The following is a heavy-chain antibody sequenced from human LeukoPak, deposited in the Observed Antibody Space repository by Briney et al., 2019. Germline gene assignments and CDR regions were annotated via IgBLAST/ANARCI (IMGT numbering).Heavy chain of an antibody. CDR3: AKAPVTTCRGAYCYPFDY. CDR1: RYTLSSYA. J-gene: IGHJ4*02. CDR2: ISDSANK. V-gene: IGHV3-23*01. Sequence: PGGSLRLSCAASRYTLSSYAMSWARQAPGRGLEWVSDISDSANKYHADSVKGRFTISRDSYKNTLFLQMNRLRPEDAAVYYCAKAPVTTCRGAYCYPFDYWGQGTLVTVSS. D-gene: IGHD2-21*01.